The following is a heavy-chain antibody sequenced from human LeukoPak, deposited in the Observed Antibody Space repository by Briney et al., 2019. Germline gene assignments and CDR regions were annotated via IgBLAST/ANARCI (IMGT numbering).Heavy chain of an antibody. CDR1: GGSISSYY. CDR3: ARGGGDSYGEFDY. D-gene: IGHD5-18*01. CDR2: IYYSGST. J-gene: IGHJ4*02. Sequence: SETLSLTCTVSGGSISSYYWSWIRQPPGKGLEWIGYIYYSGSTNYNPSLKSRVTISVDTSKNQFSLKLSSVTAANTAVYYCARGGGDSYGEFDYWGQGTLVTVSS. V-gene: IGHV4-59*01.